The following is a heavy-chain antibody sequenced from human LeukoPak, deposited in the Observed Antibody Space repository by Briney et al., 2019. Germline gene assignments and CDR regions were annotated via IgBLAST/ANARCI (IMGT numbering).Heavy chain of an antibody. Sequence: SETLSLTCAVYGGSFSGYYWSWIRQPPGKGLEWIGEINHSGSTNYNPSLKSRVTISVDTSKSQFSLKLSSVTAADTAVYYCARDLKYYYGSGSYSNWGQGTLVTVSS. J-gene: IGHJ4*02. CDR3: ARDLKYYYGSGSYSN. CDR2: INHSGST. V-gene: IGHV4-34*01. CDR1: GGSFSGYY. D-gene: IGHD3-10*01.